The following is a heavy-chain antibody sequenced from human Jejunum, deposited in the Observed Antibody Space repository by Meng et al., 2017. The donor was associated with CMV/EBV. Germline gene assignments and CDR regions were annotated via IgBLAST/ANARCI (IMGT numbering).Heavy chain of an antibody. V-gene: IGHV3-53*01. CDR1: GFSVSSNY. CDR3: ARAAITVTHFDY. Sequence: EVQLVESGGGLIQPGGSLRLSCAASGFSVSSNYMSWVRQAPGKGLEWVSIIYSGGSTYYVDSVKGRFTISRDNSKNTLYLQMNSLRAEDTAVYYCARAAITVTHFDYWGQGTQVTVSS. D-gene: IGHD4-17*01. J-gene: IGHJ4*02. CDR2: IYSGGST.